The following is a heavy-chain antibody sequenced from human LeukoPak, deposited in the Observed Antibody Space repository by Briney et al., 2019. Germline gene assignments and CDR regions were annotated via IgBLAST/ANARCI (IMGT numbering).Heavy chain of an antibody. D-gene: IGHD6-13*01. J-gene: IGHJ4*02. Sequence: GGSLRLSCAASGVTFSSYWVHWVRQAPGKGLVWVSRINSDGSSTSYADSVKGRFTISRDNAKNTLYLQMNSLRAEDTAVYYCARGDGSSWYSFDYWGQGTLVTVSS. CDR2: INSDGSST. CDR3: ARGDGSSWYSFDY. CDR1: GVTFSSYW. V-gene: IGHV3-74*01.